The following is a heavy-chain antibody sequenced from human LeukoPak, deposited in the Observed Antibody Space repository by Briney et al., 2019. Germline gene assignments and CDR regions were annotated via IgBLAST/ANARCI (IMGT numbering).Heavy chain of an antibody. CDR1: GYTFTSYY. CDR3: ARDPPGCSGGSCYPSYYFDY. D-gene: IGHD2-15*01. CDR2: INPSGGST. Sequence: ASVKVSCKASGYTFTSYYMHWGRQAPGQGLEWMGIINPSGGSTSYAQKFQGRVTMTRDTSTSTVYMELSSLRSEDTAVYYCARDPPGCSGGSCYPSYYFDYWGQGTLVTVSS. V-gene: IGHV1-46*01. J-gene: IGHJ4*02.